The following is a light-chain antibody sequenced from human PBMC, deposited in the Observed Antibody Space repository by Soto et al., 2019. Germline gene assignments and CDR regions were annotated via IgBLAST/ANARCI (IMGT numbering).Light chain of an antibody. V-gene: IGKV3-15*01. CDR2: GAS. CDR1: QRVSPN. CDR3: QQYGTSPSWT. J-gene: IGKJ1*01. Sequence: EILMTQSPATLSVSPGERATLSCRASQRVSPNVAWYQQRPGQPPRLLIFGASTRATGIPGRFSGSGSGTEFTLTISSLESEDFAVYYCQQYGTSPSWTFGQGTKVEIK.